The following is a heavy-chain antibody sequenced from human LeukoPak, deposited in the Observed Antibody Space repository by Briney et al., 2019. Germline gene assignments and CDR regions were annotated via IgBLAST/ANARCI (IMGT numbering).Heavy chain of an antibody. CDR1: GGPISNNY. J-gene: IGHJ6*03. CDR2: IHNSGST. Sequence: PSETLSLTCTVSGGPISNNYWSWIRQPAGEGLEWIGRIHNSGSTFYNPPLKSRVSMSIDTSKRQFSLKLSSVTAADTAVYYCARAYYDILTGGGQYYYYMDVWGKGTTVTVSS. V-gene: IGHV4-4*07. D-gene: IGHD3-9*01. CDR3: ARAYYDILTGGGQYYYYMDV.